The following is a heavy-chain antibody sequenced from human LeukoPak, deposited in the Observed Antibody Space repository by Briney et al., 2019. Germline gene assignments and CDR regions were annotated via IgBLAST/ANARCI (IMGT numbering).Heavy chain of an antibody. Sequence: GGSLRLSCAASGFTFSSYGMSWVRQAPGKGLEWVSSISASGGSTYYVESVQGRFTISRDNSKNTVYLQMSSLRAEDTAIYYCAKLFPYSSGWYFDYWGQGVPVTVSS. CDR1: GFTFSSYG. CDR3: AKLFPYSSGWYFDY. J-gene: IGHJ4*02. D-gene: IGHD6-19*01. CDR2: ISASGGST. V-gene: IGHV3-23*01.